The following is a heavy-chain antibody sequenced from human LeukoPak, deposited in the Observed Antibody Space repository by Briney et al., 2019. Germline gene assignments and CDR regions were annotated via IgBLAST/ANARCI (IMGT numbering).Heavy chain of an antibody. J-gene: IGHJ4*02. CDR3: ARGRGFSSVFDY. CDR2: ISGSGGNT. D-gene: IGHD2-15*01. CDR1: GFTFNNYA. Sequence: GGSLRLSCAASGFTFNNYAMSWVRQAPGKGLEWVSAISGSGGNTYYADSVKGRFTISRDNSKNTLYLQMNSLRAEDTALYYCARGRGFSSVFDYWGRGTLVTVSS. V-gene: IGHV3-23*01.